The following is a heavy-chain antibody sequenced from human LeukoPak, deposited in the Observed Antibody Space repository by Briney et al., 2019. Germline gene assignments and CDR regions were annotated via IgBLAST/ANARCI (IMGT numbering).Heavy chain of an antibody. J-gene: IGHJ4*02. V-gene: IGHV1-3*01. CDR1: GYTFTSYA. CDR3: ARAYLNNWRPFDY. D-gene: IGHD1-20*01. CDR2: INAGNGNT. Sequence: ASVKVSCTASGYTFTSYAMHWVRQAPGQRLEWMGWINAGNGNTKYSQKFQGRVTITRDTSASTAYMELSSLRSEDTAVYYCARAYLNNWRPFDYWGQGTLVTVSS.